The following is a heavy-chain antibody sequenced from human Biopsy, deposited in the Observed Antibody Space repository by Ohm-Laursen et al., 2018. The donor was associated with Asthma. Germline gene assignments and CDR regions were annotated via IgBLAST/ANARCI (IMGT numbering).Heavy chain of an antibody. V-gene: IGHV4-34*01. CDR2: IDQSGYT. CDR3: ARAAITGIRGWFDP. Sequence: DTLSLTCAVYGGYLTGHYWNWIRQPPGKGLEWIGEIDQSGYTNYNPSLKSRVTISADTSKNQFHLNMSSVTAADTAVYFCARAAITGIRGWFDPWGQGTQVTVSS. CDR1: GGYLTGHY. D-gene: IGHD1-20*01. J-gene: IGHJ5*02.